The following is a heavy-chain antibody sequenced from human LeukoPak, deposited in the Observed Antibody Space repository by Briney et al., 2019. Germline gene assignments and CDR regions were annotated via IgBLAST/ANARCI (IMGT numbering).Heavy chain of an antibody. V-gene: IGHV3-23*01. Sequence: GGSLRLSCVAPGFTFNNYAMTWVRQAPGKGLEWVSAISGSGYSTYYADSVKGRFTISRDNSKNTLYLQMNSLRAEDTALYFCAQWSRYFDYWGQGTLVTVSS. CDR3: AQWSRYFDY. J-gene: IGHJ4*02. CDR2: ISGSGYST. CDR1: GFTFNNYA. D-gene: IGHD1-26*01.